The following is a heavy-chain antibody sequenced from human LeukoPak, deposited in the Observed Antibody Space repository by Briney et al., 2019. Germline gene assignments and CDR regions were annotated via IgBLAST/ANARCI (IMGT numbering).Heavy chain of an antibody. V-gene: IGHV3-7*01. CDR1: GFTFSGFW. CDR3: TREDYGVDS. CDR2: IKQGGSEN. D-gene: IGHD3-16*01. Sequence: GGSLRLSCAASGFTFSGFWISWVRQAPGKGLEWVANIKQGGSENYYVDSVKGRFIISRDNARNSLYLQMNSLRAEDTAMYYCTREDYGVDSWGQGNLVTVAS. J-gene: IGHJ4*02.